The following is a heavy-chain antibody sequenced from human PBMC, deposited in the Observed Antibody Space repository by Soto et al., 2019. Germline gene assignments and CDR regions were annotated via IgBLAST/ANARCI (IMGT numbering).Heavy chain of an antibody. CDR3: ASGLSGDKVDQ. CDR2: IYDSGNT. Sequence: QVQLQESGPGLVKPSQTLSLTCTVSGGSISDGAYYWSWIRQPPGKGLEGIGHIYDSGNTYNKPSLKSRLTISVDTSKNHFSLNLNSVTAADTAVYYCASGLSGDKVDQWGQGTLVTVSS. CDR1: GGSISDGAYY. D-gene: IGHD2-21*01. J-gene: IGHJ4*02. V-gene: IGHV4-30-4*01.